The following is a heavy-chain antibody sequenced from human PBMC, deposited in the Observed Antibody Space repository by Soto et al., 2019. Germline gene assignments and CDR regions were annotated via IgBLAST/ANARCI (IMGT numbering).Heavy chain of an antibody. V-gene: IGHV1-18*01. CDR3: ARDYDILTGHGDAFDI. J-gene: IGHJ3*02. CDR2: ISTYNGNT. CDR1: GYTFTNFG. Sequence: ASVKVSCKTSGYTFTNFGLTWVRQAPGQGLEWMGWISTYNGNTNYAQKLQGRVTMTTDTSTSTAYMELRSLRSDDTAIYYCARDYDILTGHGDAFDIWGQGTMVTVSS. D-gene: IGHD3-9*01.